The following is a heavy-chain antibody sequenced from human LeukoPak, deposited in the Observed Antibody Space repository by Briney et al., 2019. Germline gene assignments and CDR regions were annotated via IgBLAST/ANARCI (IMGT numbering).Heavy chain of an antibody. D-gene: IGHD6-19*01. J-gene: IGHJ5*02. CDR2: IGPSGAKT. CDR1: GFTFSSYG. CDR3: ARVAGWHWFDP. V-gene: IGHV3-23*01. Sequence: GGTLRLSCAASGFTFSSYGMNWVRQAPGKGLEWVSGIGPSGAKTYYADSVKGRFTISRDNSKNTVYLQMNNMRVDDTAVYYCARVAGWHWFDPWAREPWSPSPQ.